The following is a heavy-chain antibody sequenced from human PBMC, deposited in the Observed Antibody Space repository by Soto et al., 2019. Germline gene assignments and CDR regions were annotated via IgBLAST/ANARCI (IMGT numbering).Heavy chain of an antibody. CDR3: TTDSRTTLPEIRFDY. V-gene: IGHV3-15*07. CDR1: GFPFNNAW. J-gene: IGHJ4*01. CDR2: VKSKADGGSG. D-gene: IGHD1-26*01. Sequence: EVQLVESGGGLVQPGGSLRLSCAASGFPFNNAWINWVRQVPGKGLEWVGRVKSKADGGSGDYAAPVKGRFVVSRDASKDIVYLQMNSLKIEDTGVYYCTTDSRTTLPEIRFDYWGHGTQVTVSS.